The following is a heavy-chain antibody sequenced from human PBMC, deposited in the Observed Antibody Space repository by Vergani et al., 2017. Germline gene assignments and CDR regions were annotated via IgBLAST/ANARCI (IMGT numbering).Heavy chain of an antibody. Sequence: QVQLVESGGGLVKPGGSLRLSCAASGFTFSDYYMTWIRQAPGKGLEWISYISGSGHTKYYADSVKGRFAISRDNAKNSLYLQMNNLRVEDTAVYYCARDLLHGPLLLLAYWVQGTLISVSS. CDR1: GFTFSDYY. J-gene: IGHJ4*02. V-gene: IGHV3-11*01. CDR2: ISGSGHTK. D-gene: IGHD2-15*01. CDR3: ARDLLHGPLLLLAY.